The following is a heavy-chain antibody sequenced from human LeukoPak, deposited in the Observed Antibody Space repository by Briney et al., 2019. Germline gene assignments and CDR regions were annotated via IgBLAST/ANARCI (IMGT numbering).Heavy chain of an antibody. D-gene: IGHD5-18*01. CDR1: GGTFSSYA. CDR3: ARDRGPDTAMGYYYYYGMDV. CDR2: IIPILGTA. Sequence: ASVKVPCKASGGTFSSYAISWVRQAPGQGLEWMGGIIPILGTANYTQKFQGRVTITADELTSTAYMELRSLRSEDTAVYYCARDRGPDTAMGYYYYYGMDVWGQGTTVTVSS. J-gene: IGHJ6*02. V-gene: IGHV1-69*13.